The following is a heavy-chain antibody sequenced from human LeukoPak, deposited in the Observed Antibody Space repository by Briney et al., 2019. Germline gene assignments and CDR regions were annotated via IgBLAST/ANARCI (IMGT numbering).Heavy chain of an antibody. CDR3: AREGYTSGSGWYEIYYYYGMDV. CDR2: INHSGST. J-gene: IGHJ6*02. V-gene: IGHV4-34*01. CDR1: GGSFRGYY. Sequence: SETLSVTPADYGGSFRGYYWSWIRQPPGKGLEWIGEINHSGSTNYNPSLKSRVTISVDTSKNQFSLKLSSVTAADTAVYYCAREGYTSGSGWYEIYYYYGMDVWGQGTTVTVSS. D-gene: IGHD6-19*01.